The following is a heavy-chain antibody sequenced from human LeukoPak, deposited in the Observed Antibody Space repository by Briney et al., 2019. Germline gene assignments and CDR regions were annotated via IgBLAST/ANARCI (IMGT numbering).Heavy chain of an antibody. V-gene: IGHV3-30*18. CDR1: GFSFISYG. Sequence: GGSLRLSCGASGFSFISYGMHWVRQAPGKGLEWVGVISDDGRSKDYADSVKGRFTISRDNSKDTLYLQMNSLRAEDTAVYYCAKRPSDYGDYVSYFDHWGQGTLVTVSS. D-gene: IGHD4-17*01. CDR3: AKRPSDYGDYVSYFDH. CDR2: ISDDGRSK. J-gene: IGHJ4*02.